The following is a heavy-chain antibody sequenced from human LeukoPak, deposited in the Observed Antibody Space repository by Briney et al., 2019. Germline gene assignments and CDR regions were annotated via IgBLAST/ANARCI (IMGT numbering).Heavy chain of an antibody. J-gene: IGHJ6*02. Sequence: PGRSLRLSCAASGFTFSSYAMHWVRQAPGKGLEWVAVISYDGSNKYYADSVKGRFTISRDNSKNTLYLQMNSLRAEDTAVYYCARGIEQWLVRLLYYYYGMDVWGQGTTVTVSS. CDR3: ARGIEQWLVRLLYYYYGMDV. D-gene: IGHD6-19*01. V-gene: IGHV3-30-3*01. CDR2: ISYDGSNK. CDR1: GFTFSSYA.